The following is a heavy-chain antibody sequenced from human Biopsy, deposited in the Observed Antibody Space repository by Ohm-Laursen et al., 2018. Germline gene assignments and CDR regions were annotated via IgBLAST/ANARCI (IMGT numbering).Heavy chain of an antibody. CDR1: GLTFTNYG. D-gene: IGHD5-18*01. J-gene: IGHJ6*02. CDR3: ARGRRTANYGMDV. Sequence: SSLRLSCAASGLTFTNYGMHWVRQAPGKGLEWVAVIWFDGSNQFYADSVKGRFTISRDNSKDTLYLQMHSPRAEDTAFYYCARGRRTANYGMDVWGQGTTVTVSS. CDR2: IWFDGSNQ. V-gene: IGHV3-33*01.